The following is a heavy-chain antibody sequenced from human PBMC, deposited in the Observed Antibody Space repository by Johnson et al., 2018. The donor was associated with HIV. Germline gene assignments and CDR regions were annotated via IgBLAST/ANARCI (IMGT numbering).Heavy chain of an antibody. V-gene: IGHV3-30-3*01. CDR1: GFTFSDYY. J-gene: IGHJ3*02. CDR3: ARGRDYYDSSGGQDAFDI. Sequence: QVQLVESGGGLVKPGGSLRLSCAASGFTFSDYYMSWIRQAPGKGLEWGTVISYDGNNKYYADSVKGRFTISRDNSKNTLYLQMNSLRAEDTALYYCARGRDYYDSSGGQDAFDIWGQGTMVTVSS. CDR2: ISYDGNNK. D-gene: IGHD3-22*01.